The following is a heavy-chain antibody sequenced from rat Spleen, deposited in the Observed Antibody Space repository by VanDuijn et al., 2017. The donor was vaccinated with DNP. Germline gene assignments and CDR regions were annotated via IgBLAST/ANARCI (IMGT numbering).Heavy chain of an antibody. D-gene: IGHD3-1*01. CDR3: ARGSTSIYWYFDF. Sequence: EVQLVESGGGLVQPGRSMKLSCVVSGFTFNNYWMTWIRQVPGKGLEWVASITTSGDSIYSPDSVKGRFTISRDDAKSSLYLQMNSLKSEDTATYYCARGSTSIYWYFDFWGPGTMVTVSS. J-gene: IGHJ1*01. CDR2: ITTSGDSI. V-gene: IGHV5-31*01. CDR1: GFTFNNYW.